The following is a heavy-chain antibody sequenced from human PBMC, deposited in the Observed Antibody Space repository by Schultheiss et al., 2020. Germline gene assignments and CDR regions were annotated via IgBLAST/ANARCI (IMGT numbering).Heavy chain of an antibody. CDR2: IYYSGST. J-gene: IGHJ3*02. Sequence: SETLSLTCTVSGGSISSSSYYWGWIRQPPGKGLEWIGSIYYSGSTYYNPSLKSRVTISVDTSQNQFSLKLSSVTAADTAVYYCARGELRWSDAFDIWGRGTMVTVSS. CDR1: GGSISSSSYY. V-gene: IGHV4-39*07. D-gene: IGHD4-23*01. CDR3: ARGELRWSDAFDI.